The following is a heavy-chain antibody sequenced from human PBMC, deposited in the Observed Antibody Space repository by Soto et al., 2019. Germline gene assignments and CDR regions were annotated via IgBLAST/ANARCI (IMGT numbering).Heavy chain of an antibody. D-gene: IGHD3-16*02. CDR2: INAGNGNT. J-gene: IGHJ5*02. V-gene: IGHV1-3*01. CDR1: GYTFTSYA. Sequence: ASVKVSCEASGYTFTSYAMHWVRQAPGQRLEWMGWINAGNGNTKYSQKFQGRVTITRDTSASTAYMELSSLRSEDTAVYYCARGELSLVNSNWFDPWGQGTLVTVSS. CDR3: ARGELSLVNSNWFDP.